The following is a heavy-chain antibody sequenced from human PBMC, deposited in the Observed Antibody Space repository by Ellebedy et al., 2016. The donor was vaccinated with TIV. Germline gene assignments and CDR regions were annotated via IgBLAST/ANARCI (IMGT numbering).Heavy chain of an antibody. CDR1: GVTFSSYA. J-gene: IGHJ4*02. CDR2: ISHTGSRT. CDR3: AKGRGGGADSSAPRYYFDY. Sequence: PGGSLRLSCAASGVTFSSYAMSWVRKAPGKGLEWVSTISHTGSRTYYADSVEGRFTLSRDNSKTTLYLQMNSLRAEDTAIYYCAKGRGGGADSSAPRYYFDYWGLGTLVTVSS. V-gene: IGHV3-23*01. D-gene: IGHD3-22*01.